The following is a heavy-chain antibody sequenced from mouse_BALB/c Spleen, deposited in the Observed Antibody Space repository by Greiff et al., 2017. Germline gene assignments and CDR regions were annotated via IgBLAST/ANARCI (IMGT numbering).Heavy chain of an antibody. V-gene: IGHV5-12-2*01. CDR2: ISNGGGST. J-gene: IGHJ2*01. CDR3: ARHFTTVTGVDY. Sequence: EVMLVESGGGLVQPGGSLKLSCAASGFTFSSYTMSWVRQTPEKRLEWVAYISNGGGSTYYPDTVKGRFTISRDNAKNTLYLQMSSLKSEDTAMYYCARHFTTVTGVDYWGQGTTLTGSS. CDR1: GFTFSSYT. D-gene: IGHD1-1*01.